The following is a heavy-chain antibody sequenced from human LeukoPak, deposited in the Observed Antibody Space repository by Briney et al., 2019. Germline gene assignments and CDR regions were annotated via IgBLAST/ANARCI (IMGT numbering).Heavy chain of an antibody. CDR1: GFTFSSYA. Sequence: GGSLRLSCAASGFTFSSYAMSWVRQAPGKGLEWVSAISGSGGSTYYADSVKGRFTISRDNSKNTLYLQMNSLRAEDTAVYYCAKDSGAEHIVVVTAIRRLMFGAFDIWGQGTMVTVSS. CDR3: AKDSGAEHIVVVTAIRRLMFGAFDI. V-gene: IGHV3-23*01. CDR2: ISGSGGST. J-gene: IGHJ3*02. D-gene: IGHD2-21*02.